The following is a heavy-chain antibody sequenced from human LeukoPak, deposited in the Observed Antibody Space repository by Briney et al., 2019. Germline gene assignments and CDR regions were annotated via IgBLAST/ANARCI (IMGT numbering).Heavy chain of an antibody. V-gene: IGHV1-2*02. CDR3: ARVDDGSGYRHIDY. CDR1: GYTFTGRY. D-gene: IGHD3-3*01. J-gene: IGHJ4*02. CDR2: INPKSGST. Sequence: SVKVSCKASGYTFTGRYLHWVRQAPGQGLEYMGWINPKSGSTNYAQKFQGRVTVTRDTSISTAYMELTSLTSDDTAIYYCARVDDGSGYRHIDYWGQGSLVIVSS.